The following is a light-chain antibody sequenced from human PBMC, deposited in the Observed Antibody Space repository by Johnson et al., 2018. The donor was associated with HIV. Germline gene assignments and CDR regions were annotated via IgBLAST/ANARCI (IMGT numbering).Light chain of an antibody. J-gene: IGLJ1*01. CDR3: GTCDSSLSAGV. CDR2: DNN. V-gene: IGLV1-51*01. CDR1: SSNIGNNY. Sequence: QSVLTQPPSVSAAPGQKVTISCSGSSSNIGNNYVSWYQQLPGTAPKLLIYDNNKRPSGIPDRFSGSKSGTSATLGITGLQTGDEADYYCGTCDSSLSAGVFGTGTTVIGL.